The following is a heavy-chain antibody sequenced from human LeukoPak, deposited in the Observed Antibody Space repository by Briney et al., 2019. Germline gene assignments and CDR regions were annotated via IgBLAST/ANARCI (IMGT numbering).Heavy chain of an antibody. Sequence: GGSLRLSCAASGFTFSSYAMSWVRQAPGKGLELVSAISGSGGSTYYADSVKGRCTISRDNSRNTVYLQMNSLRAEDTALYFCGKDPNGDYVGAFDFWGPGTMVTVSS. CDR3: GKDPNGDYVGAFDF. V-gene: IGHV3-23*01. D-gene: IGHD4-17*01. J-gene: IGHJ3*01. CDR1: GFTFSSYA. CDR2: ISGSGGST.